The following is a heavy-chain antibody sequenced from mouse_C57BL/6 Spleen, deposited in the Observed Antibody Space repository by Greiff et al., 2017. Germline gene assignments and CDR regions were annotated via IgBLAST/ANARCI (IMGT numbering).Heavy chain of an antibody. D-gene: IGHD2-4*01. V-gene: IGHV1-80*01. Sequence: QVQLKESGAELVKPGASVKISCKASGYAFSSYWMNWVKQRPGKGLEWIGQIYPGDGDTNYNGKFKGKATLTADKSSSTAYMQLSSLTSEDSAFYFCARDDYAWFAYWGQGTLVTVSA. CDR3: ARDDYAWFAY. CDR2: IYPGDGDT. CDR1: GYAFSSYW. J-gene: IGHJ3*01.